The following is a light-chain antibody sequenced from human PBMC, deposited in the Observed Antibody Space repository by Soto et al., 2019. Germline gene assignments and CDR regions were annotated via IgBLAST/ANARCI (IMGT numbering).Light chain of an antibody. J-gene: IGLJ1*01. Sequence: LTQPASVSGSPGQSITISCTGTSSDVGGYNYVSWYQQHPGKAPKLMIYEVSNRPSGVSNRFSGSKSGNTASLTISGLQAEGEADYYCSSYTSSGTLYVFGTGTKVTVL. CDR1: SSDVGGYNY. V-gene: IGLV2-14*01. CDR2: EVS. CDR3: SSYTSSGTLYV.